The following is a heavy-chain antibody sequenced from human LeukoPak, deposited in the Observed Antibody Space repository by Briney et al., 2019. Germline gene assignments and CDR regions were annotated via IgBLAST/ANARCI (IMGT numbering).Heavy chain of an antibody. CDR2: IYPGDSDT. V-gene: IGHV5-51*01. D-gene: IGHD3-22*01. Sequence: GESLKISCKGSGYSFTSYWIGWVRQMPGKGLEWMGIIYPGDSDTRYSPSFQGQVTISADKSISTAYLQWSSLKASDTAMYYCARTYYYDSSGYHPRSILVGGPDYWGQGTLVTVSS. CDR1: GYSFTSYW. J-gene: IGHJ4*02. CDR3: ARTYYYDSSGYHPRSILVGGPDY.